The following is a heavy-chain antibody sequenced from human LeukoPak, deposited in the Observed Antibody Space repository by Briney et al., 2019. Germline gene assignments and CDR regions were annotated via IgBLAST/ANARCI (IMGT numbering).Heavy chain of an antibody. D-gene: IGHD6-13*01. J-gene: IGHJ4*02. Sequence: SETLSLTCTVSGGSIRSYYWSWIRQPPGRGLEWIGYMYNSGRTTYNSSLNSRVTMSVDTSKNQFSLNLISVTAADTAVYYCARADSSIWYQLDFWGQGTLVTVSS. V-gene: IGHV4-59*01. CDR3: ARADSSIWYQLDF. CDR2: MYNSGRT. CDR1: GGSIRSYY.